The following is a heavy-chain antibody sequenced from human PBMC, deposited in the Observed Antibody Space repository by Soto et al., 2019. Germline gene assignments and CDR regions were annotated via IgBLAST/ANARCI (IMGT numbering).Heavy chain of an antibody. CDR1: GDSISSGANY. Sequence: KPSETLSLTCTVSGDSISSGANYWSWIRQPPGKGLEWIGYIYYSGSTYYNPTLKSRVTISVDRSKNLFSLKLSSVTAADTAVYYCARGDYDILTYGMDVWGQGTTVTVSS. V-gene: IGHV4-30-4*01. D-gene: IGHD3-9*01. CDR3: ARGDYDILTYGMDV. J-gene: IGHJ6*02. CDR2: IYYSGST.